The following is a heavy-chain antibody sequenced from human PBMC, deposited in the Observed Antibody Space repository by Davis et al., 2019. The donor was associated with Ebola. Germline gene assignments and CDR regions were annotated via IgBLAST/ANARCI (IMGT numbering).Heavy chain of an antibody. CDR3: AKVKFDY. J-gene: IGHJ4*02. V-gene: IGHV3-30*18. CDR1: GFTFSSYG. Sequence: GESLKISCAASGFTFSSYGMHWVRQAPGKGLEWVAVISYDGSNKYYVDSVKGRFTISRDNSKNTLYLQMNSLRAEDTAVYYCAKVKFDYWGQGTLVTVSS. CDR2: ISYDGSNK.